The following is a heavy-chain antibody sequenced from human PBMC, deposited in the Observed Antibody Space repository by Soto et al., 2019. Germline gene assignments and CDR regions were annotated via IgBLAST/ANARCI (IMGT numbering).Heavy chain of an antibody. CDR1: GFTFSSYS. D-gene: IGHD3-9*01. CDR3: ARDSAPDLRYFDWLSPIYYYYGMDV. J-gene: IGHJ6*02. V-gene: IGHV3-21*01. CDR2: IISSSSYI. Sequence: GSLRLSCAASGFTFSSYSMNWVRRAPGDWREWVSSIISSSSYIYYADSVKGRFTISRDNAKNSLYLQMNSLRAEDTAVYYCARDSAPDLRYFDWLSPIYYYYGMDVWGQGTTVTVSS.